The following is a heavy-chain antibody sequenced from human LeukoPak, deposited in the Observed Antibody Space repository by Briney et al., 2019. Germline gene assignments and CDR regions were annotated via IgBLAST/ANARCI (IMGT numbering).Heavy chain of an antibody. CDR2: IYHSGST. J-gene: IGHJ4*02. CDR3: ARELSSGYARDY. V-gene: IGHV4-38-2*02. D-gene: IGHD5-12*01. Sequence: SETLSLTGTVSGYSISSGYYWDWIRQSPGKGLEWIGSIYHSGSTYYNPSLKSRVTISVDTSKNQFSLKVSSVTAADTAVYYCARELSSGYARDYWGQGILVTVSS. CDR1: GYSISSGYY.